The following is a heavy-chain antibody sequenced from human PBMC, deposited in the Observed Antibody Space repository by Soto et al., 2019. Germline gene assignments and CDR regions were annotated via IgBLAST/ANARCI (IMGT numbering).Heavy chain of an antibody. CDR1: GFTFSNDW. D-gene: IGHD2-8*02. CDR2: INMDGSRT. J-gene: IGHJ5*02. V-gene: IGHV3-74*01. Sequence: EVQLVESGGGLVQPGGSLRLSCAASGFTFSNDWMHWVRQGAGKGLVWVSRINMDGSRTNYADSVRGRFTISRDNAKNTVYLQMNSLRAEDTAIYYCARGRRGIYGNDHWGQGALVTVSS. CDR3: ARGRRGIYGNDH.